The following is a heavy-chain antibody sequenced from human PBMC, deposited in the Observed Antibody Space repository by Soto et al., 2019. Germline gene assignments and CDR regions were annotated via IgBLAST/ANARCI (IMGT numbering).Heavy chain of an antibody. CDR2: VHHSWGS. Sequence: GGSINSYYWSWIRQSPGKRMEWIGYVHHSWGSSYNPSLQSRVAISLDTSKSQFSLKVTSVTATDTAVYYCARQGFGPLHGLVDVWGQGTTVTVSS. J-gene: IGHJ6*02. V-gene: IGHV4-59*08. CDR1: GGSINSYY. D-gene: IGHD3-10*01. CDR3: ARQGFGPLHGLVDV.